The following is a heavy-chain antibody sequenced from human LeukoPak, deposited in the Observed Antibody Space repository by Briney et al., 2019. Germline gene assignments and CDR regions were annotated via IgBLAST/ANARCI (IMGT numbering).Heavy chain of an antibody. CDR2: IRRKAYGATT. CDR1: GFNFGDHV. Sequence: GSLRLSCTASGFNFGDHVMDWFRQGPGKGLGWVGFIRRKAYGATTEYAASEKGRFTISRDDSKSIAYLQMNSLKTEDTAVYYCTRGSDTIFGVARDGFDSWGQGTLVTVSS. V-gene: IGHV3-49*03. CDR3: TRGSDTIFGVARDGFDS. D-gene: IGHD3-3*01. J-gene: IGHJ4*02.